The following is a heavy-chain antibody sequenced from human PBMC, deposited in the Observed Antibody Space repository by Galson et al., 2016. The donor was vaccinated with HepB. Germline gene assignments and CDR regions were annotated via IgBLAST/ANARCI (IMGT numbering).Heavy chain of an antibody. D-gene: IGHD2-15*01. Sequence: SLRLSCAVSGITFSNHAMAWVRQTPGKGLEWVSSISSDGDSRYYAGSVRGRFTISRDNSKNTLYLQMNSLTPEDTAVYYCVKTPSSMVASGWGDYWGQGTLVTVSS. CDR3: VKTPSSMVASGWGDY. CDR2: ISSDGDSR. V-gene: IGHV3-23*01. CDR1: GITFSNHA. J-gene: IGHJ4*02.